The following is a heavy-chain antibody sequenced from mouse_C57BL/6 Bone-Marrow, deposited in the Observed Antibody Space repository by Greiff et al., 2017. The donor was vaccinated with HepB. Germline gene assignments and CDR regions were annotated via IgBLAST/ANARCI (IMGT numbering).Heavy chain of an antibody. D-gene: IGHD4-1*01. CDR3: AKFSLVDY. J-gene: IGHJ2*01. CDR1: GYTFTDYY. V-gene: IGHV1-26*01. Sequence: VQLQQSGPELVKPGASVKISCKASGYTFTDYYMNWVKQSHGKSLEWIGDINPNNGGTSYNQKFKGKATLTVDKSSSTAYMELRSLTSEDSAVYYCAKFSLVDYWGQGTTLTVSS. CDR2: INPNNGGT.